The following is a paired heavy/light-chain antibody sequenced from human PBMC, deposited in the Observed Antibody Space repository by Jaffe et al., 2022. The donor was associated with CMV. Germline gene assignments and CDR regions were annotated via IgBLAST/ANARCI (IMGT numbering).Heavy chain of an antibody. J-gene: IGHJ4*02. CDR1: GGSISSSDFY. Sequence: QLQLQESGPGLVRPSETLSLTCTVSGGSISSSDFYWAWIRQPPGKGLEWLAQIYYGGSTYYNPSLRSRVTIYVDTSNNQFSLKMDSVTAADTAVYYCATVRRSLYAFHYWGQGSLVTVSS. CDR2: IYYGGST. CDR3: ATVRRSLYAFHY. V-gene: IGHV4-39*01. D-gene: IGHD6-13*01.
Light chain of an antibody. CDR3: SSYAGGNTYV. J-gene: IGLJ1*01. Sequence: QSALTQPPSASGSPGQSVTISCTGTSSDVGAYKFVSWYQQHPGKAPQLIIFEVSNRPSGVPDRFSGSKSGNTASLTISGLQAEDEADYYCSSYAGGNTYVFATGTRVTVL. V-gene: IGLV2-8*01. CDR1: SSDVGAYKF. CDR2: EVS.